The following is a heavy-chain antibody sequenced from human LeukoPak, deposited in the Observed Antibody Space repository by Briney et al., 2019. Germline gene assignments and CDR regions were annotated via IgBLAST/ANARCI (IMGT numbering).Heavy chain of an antibody. Sequence: GASVKVSCKASGYTFTSYGISWVRQAPGQGLEWMGWISAYNGNTNYAQKLQGRVTMTTDTSTSTAYRELRSLRSDVTAVYYCARYGDYHNWLDPWGQGTLVTVSS. CDR3: ARYGDYHNWLDP. J-gene: IGHJ5*02. CDR2: ISAYNGNT. CDR1: GYTFTSYG. D-gene: IGHD4-17*01. V-gene: IGHV1-18*01.